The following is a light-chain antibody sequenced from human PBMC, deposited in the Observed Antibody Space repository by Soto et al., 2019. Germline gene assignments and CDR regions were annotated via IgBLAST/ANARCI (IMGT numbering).Light chain of an antibody. CDR2: GAS. V-gene: IGKV3D-15*01. CDR1: QSVSSSY. CDR3: QQYNNWWT. J-gene: IGKJ1*01. Sequence: EIVLTQSPATLSLSPGERATLSCSASQSVSSSYLAWYQQKPGQAPRLLIYGASSRATGIPDRFSGSGSGTEFTLTISSLQSEDFAVYYCQQYNNWWTFGQGTKVDIK.